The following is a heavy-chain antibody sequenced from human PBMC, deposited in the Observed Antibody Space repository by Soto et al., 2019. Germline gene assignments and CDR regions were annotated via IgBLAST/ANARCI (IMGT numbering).Heavy chain of an antibody. V-gene: IGHV3-21*01. J-gene: IGHJ6*02. CDR2: ISSSSSYI. CDR3: ARDPDPYYDILTGYYRAYYYGMDV. Sequence: GGSLRLSCAASGFTFSSYSMNWVRQAPGKGLEWVSSISSSSSYIYYADSVKGRFTISRDNAKNSLYLQVNSLRAEDTAVYYCARDPDPYYDILTGYYRAYYYGMDVWGQGTTVTVSS. CDR1: GFTFSSYS. D-gene: IGHD3-9*01.